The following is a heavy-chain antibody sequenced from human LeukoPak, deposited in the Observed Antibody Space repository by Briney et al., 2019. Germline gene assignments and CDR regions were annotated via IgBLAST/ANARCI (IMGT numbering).Heavy chain of an antibody. D-gene: IGHD2-15*01. Sequence: PSETLSLTCTVSGGSLSTSTYWGWIRHPPGKGRAWIGSMFYSGSTFYNPSLKSRITISVDTSKNQFSLNLSSVTAADTAVYYCARLPQGYCSGGSCDYWGQGTLVTVSS. CDR3: ARLPQGYCSGGSCDY. CDR1: GGSLSTSTY. V-gene: IGHV4-39*01. J-gene: IGHJ4*02. CDR2: MFYSGST.